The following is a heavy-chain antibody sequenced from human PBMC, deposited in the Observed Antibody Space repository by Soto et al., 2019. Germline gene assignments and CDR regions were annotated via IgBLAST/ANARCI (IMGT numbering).Heavy chain of an antibody. Sequence: QVQLVQSGAEVKKPGSSVKVSCKASGGTFSSYAISWVRQAPGQGLEWMGGIIPIPGTANYAQKFKGRVTITSDESTSPAYMELSSQRSEDTAVYYCARSHGSSTSLEIYYYYYYGMDVWGQGTTVTVSS. CDR3: ARSHGSSTSLEIYYYYYYGMDV. V-gene: IGHV1-69*01. CDR1: GGTFSSYA. D-gene: IGHD2-2*01. CDR2: IIPIPGTA. J-gene: IGHJ6*02.